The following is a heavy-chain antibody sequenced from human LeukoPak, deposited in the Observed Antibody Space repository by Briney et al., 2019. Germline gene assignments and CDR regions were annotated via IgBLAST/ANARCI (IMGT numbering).Heavy chain of an antibody. CDR1: VFTFSSYA. CDR3: ARVAVEWLPEDYYYMDV. CDR2: ISSNGGST. D-gene: IGHD5-12*01. V-gene: IGHV3-64*01. Sequence: PGGSLRLSCAASVFTFSSYAMHWVRQAPGKGLEYVPAISSNGGSTYYANSVKGRFTISRDNSKNTLYLQMGSLRAEDMAVYYCARVAVEWLPEDYYYMDVWGKGTTVTISS. J-gene: IGHJ6*03.